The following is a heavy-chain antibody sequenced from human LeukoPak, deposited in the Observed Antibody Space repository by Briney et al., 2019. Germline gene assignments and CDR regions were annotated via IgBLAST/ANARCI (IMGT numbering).Heavy chain of an antibody. Sequence: GRSLRLSCAASGFTFSSYGMHWVRQAPGKGLEWVAVISYDGSNKYYADSVKGRFTISRDNSKNTLHLQMNSLRAEDTAVYYRASSSFYDSSGYSYYFDYWGQGTLVTVSS. D-gene: IGHD3-22*01. J-gene: IGHJ4*02. CDR2: ISYDGSNK. V-gene: IGHV3-30*03. CDR1: GFTFSSYG. CDR3: ASSSFYDSSGYSYYFDY.